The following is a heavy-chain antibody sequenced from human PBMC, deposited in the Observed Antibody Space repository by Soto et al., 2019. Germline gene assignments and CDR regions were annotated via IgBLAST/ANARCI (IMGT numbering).Heavy chain of an antibody. CDR1: GGSISSGGYY. V-gene: IGHV4-31*03. CDR3: AREMVLRYFDWLSVNDAFDI. D-gene: IGHD3-9*01. Sequence: QVQLQESGPGLVKPSQTLSLTCTVSGGSISSGGYYWSWIRQHPGKGLEWIGYIYYSGSTYYNPSLKSRVTISVDTSKNQFSLKLSSVTAADTAVYYCAREMVLRYFDWLSVNDAFDIWGQGTMVTVSS. J-gene: IGHJ3*02. CDR2: IYYSGST.